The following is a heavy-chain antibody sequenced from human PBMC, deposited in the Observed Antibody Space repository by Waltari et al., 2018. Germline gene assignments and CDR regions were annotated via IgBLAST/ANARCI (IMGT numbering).Heavy chain of an antibody. CDR3: ARVKLGYDAFDI. CDR2: RYSGGST. CDR1: GFTVSSTY. J-gene: IGHJ3*02. Sequence: EVQLVESGGGLIQPGGSLRLSCAASGFTVSSTYMSWFRQAPGKGPVTGREWVRVRYSGGSTYDADTVKGGCTIARDNAKNTLYLQMNSLGAEDTAVYYCARVKLGYDAFDIWGQGTMVTVSS. V-gene: IGHV3-53*01. D-gene: IGHD7-27*01.